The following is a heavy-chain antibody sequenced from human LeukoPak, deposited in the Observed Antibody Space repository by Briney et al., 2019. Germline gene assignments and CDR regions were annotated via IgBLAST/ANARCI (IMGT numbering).Heavy chain of an antibody. CDR2: ISSGGST. D-gene: IGHD2-15*01. Sequence: PSETLSLTCTVSGASISRYFWNWIRQPPGKELEWIGYISSGGSTNYNPSLKSRVTMSLDTSRNQFSLKLNSVTAADTAVYYCARDAAGPFDYWGQGTLVIVSS. CDR3: ARDAAGPFDY. CDR1: GASISRYF. V-gene: IGHV4-59*12. J-gene: IGHJ4*02.